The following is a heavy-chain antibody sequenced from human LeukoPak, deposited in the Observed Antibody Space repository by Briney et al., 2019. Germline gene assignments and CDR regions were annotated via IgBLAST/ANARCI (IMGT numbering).Heavy chain of an antibody. CDR2: ISGSGSST. CDR3: AKAQAVTLIDY. D-gene: IGHD4-17*01. CDR1: GFIFSDSG. V-gene: IGHV3-23*01. J-gene: IGHJ4*02. Sequence: PGGTLRLSCTASGFIFSDSGRTWVRQAPRKGLEWVSSISGSGSSTYYADSVKGRFTISRDNSKNTLYLQMNSLRAEDTAVYYCAKAQAVTLIDYWGQGILVTVSS.